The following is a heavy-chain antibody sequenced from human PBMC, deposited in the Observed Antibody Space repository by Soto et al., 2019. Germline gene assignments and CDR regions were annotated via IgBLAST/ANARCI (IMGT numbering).Heavy chain of an antibody. CDR2: IHSSGST. V-gene: IGHV4-4*07. D-gene: IGHD6-13*01. Sequence: KASATLSLTCTVSGASMNSYHWSWIRQPAGKGLEWIGHIHSSGSTNYNPSLKSRVTMSVDTSKNQFSLRLMSLTAADTAVYYCARDQGVAAAGITWFDPWGQGSLVTVSS. CDR1: GASMNSYH. J-gene: IGHJ5*02. CDR3: ARDQGVAAAGITWFDP.